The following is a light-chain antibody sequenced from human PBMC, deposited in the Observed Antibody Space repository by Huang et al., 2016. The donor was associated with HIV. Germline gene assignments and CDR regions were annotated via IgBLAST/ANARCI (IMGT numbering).Light chain of an antibody. V-gene: IGKV2-30*02. CDR3: MQGTHWPPT. J-gene: IGKJ5*01. Sequence: DVVMIQSPLSLPVIVGQPASFSCGSSRSLVHSDGNTYLNWFHLRPGQSPRRLIYKVSNRDSGVPDRVNGSGSATDFTLKIKRVAAEDVGIYYCMQGTHWPPTFAQGTRLDI. CDR1: RSLVHSDGNTY. CDR2: KVS.